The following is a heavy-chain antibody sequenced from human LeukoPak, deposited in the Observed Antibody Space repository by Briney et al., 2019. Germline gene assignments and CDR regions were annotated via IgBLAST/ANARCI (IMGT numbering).Heavy chain of an antibody. J-gene: IGHJ1*01. D-gene: IGHD3-10*01. CDR1: GFTFDEYG. CDR3: ARGITMFQY. V-gene: IGHV3-20*04. Sequence: GGSLRLSCAASGFTFDEYGMSWVRQAPGKGLEWISGISLNGGCRGYADSVKGRFTISRDNANNSLYLQMNSLRAEDTALYYCARGITMFQYWGQGTLVTVSS. CDR2: ISLNGGCR.